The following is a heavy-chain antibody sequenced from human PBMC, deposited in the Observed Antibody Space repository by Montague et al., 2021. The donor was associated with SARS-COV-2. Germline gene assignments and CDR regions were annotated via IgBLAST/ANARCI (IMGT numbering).Heavy chain of an antibody. CDR2: IYYSGST. Sequence: SETLSLTCTVSGCSISSSSYYWGWIRQPPGKGLEWIGSIYYSGSTYYNPSLKSRVTISVDTSKNQFPLKLSSVTAADTAVYYCARVISRQNNIVVVGLYYFDYWGQGALVTVSS. V-gene: IGHV4-39*06. D-gene: IGHD2-15*01. J-gene: IGHJ4*02. CDR3: ARVISRQNNIVVVGLYYFDY. CDR1: GCSISSSSYY.